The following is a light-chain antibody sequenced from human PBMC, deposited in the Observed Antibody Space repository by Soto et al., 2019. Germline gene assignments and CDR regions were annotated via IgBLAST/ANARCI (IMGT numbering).Light chain of an antibody. CDR2: WAS. J-gene: IGKJ3*01. CDR3: QQFYKRPCT. Sequence: DIVMTQSPDSLAVSLGERATINCKSSQSVLYSSNNKNYLAWYQQKPGQPPKLLIYWASTRASGVPDRFSGSGSGTDFTLTITSLQAEDVAVYFCQQFYKRPCTVGPGTKVDSK. CDR1: QSVLYSSNNKNY. V-gene: IGKV4-1*01.